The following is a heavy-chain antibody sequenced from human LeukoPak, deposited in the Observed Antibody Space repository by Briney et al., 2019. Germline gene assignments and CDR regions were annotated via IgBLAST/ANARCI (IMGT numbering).Heavy chain of an antibody. CDR1: GYSFTTYW. CDR2: IYPGDSDT. CDR3: ARREWFGVDY. Sequence: GESLKISCKGSGYSFTTYWIGWVRQMPGKGLEWMGIIYPGDSDTRYSPSFQGQVTVSADKSISTAYLQWSTLKASDSAMYYCARREWFGVDYWGQGTLVTVSS. J-gene: IGHJ4*02. D-gene: IGHD3-10*01. V-gene: IGHV5-51*01.